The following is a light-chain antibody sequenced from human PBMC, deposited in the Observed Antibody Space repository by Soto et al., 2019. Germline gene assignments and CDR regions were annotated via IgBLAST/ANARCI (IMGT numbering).Light chain of an antibody. Sequence: DIQMTQSPSTLSASVGDTVTITCRASQSIRSWLTWYQQKPGKAPNLLIYDASNLESGIPSRFSGSGSGTDFTLSISSLQPDDFASYFCQQYASYWTFGQGTKVDIK. V-gene: IGKV1-5*01. J-gene: IGKJ1*01. CDR1: QSIRSW. CDR2: DAS. CDR3: QQYASYWT.